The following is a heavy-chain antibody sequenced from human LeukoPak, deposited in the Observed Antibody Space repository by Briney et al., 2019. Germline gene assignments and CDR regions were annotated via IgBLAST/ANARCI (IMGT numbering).Heavy chain of an antibody. J-gene: IGHJ6*03. V-gene: IGHV1-69*05. CDR1: GGTFSSYA. D-gene: IGHD5-18*01. CDR3: ARGAAMVFYYYYMDV. Sequence: SVKVSCKASGGTFSSYAISWVRQAPGQGLEWMGGIIPIFGTVNYAQKFQGRVTITTDEFTSTAYMELSSLRSEDTAVYYCARGAAMVFYYYYMDVWGKGTTVTVSS. CDR2: IIPIFGTV.